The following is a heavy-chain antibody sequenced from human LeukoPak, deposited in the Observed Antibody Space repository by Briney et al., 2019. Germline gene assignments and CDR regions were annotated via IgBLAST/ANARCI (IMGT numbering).Heavy chain of an antibody. CDR2: ISYAGSNI. CDR3: ARDFSGASRIDF. D-gene: IGHD4/OR15-4a*01. CDR1: GFSFRNYG. Sequence: GGTLRLSCAASGFSFRNYGMHWVRQAPGKGLERVAVISYAGSNIAYADSVKGRFTISRDNSKNTLYLQMNSLRPEDTAVYYCARDFSGASRIDFWGQGALVSVSS. V-gene: IGHV3-30*03. J-gene: IGHJ4*02.